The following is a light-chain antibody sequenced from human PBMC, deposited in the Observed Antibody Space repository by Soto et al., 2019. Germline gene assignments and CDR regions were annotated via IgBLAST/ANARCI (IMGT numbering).Light chain of an antibody. CDR3: SSYAGSSNV. CDR1: SSDVGGYNY. Sequence: QSVLTQPPSASESPGQSLAISCTGTSSDVGGYNYGSWYQQHPGKAPKLMIYEVNKRPSGVPDRFSASKSGNTASLTVSGLQAEDEADYYCSSYAGSSNVFGTGTKVTV. V-gene: IGLV2-8*01. CDR2: EVN. J-gene: IGLJ1*01.